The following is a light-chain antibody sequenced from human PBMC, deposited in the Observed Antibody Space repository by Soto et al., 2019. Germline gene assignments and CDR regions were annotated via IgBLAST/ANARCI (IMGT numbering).Light chain of an antibody. V-gene: IGKV1-39*01. J-gene: IGKJ1*01. CDR1: QSISDY. CDR3: QQSYSSPPT. CDR2: AAS. Sequence: DIQTTQSPSSLSASVGDRVTITCRASQSISDYLNWYQQIPGKAPKLLIYAASSLQSGVPSRFSGSGSGTDFTLTISSLQPEDFATYYCQQSYSSPPTFGQGTKVEIK.